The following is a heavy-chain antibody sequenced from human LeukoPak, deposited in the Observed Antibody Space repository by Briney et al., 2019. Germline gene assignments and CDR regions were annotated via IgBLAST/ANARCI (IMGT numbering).Heavy chain of an antibody. D-gene: IGHD6-19*01. CDR2: INHSGST. CDR1: GGSFSGYY. Sequence: PSETLSLTCAVYGGSFSGYYWSWIRQPPGKGLEWIGEINHSGSTNYIPSLKSRVTISVDTSKNQFSLKLSSVTAADTAVYYCARRLGAVAGPNWFDPWGQGTLVTVSS. J-gene: IGHJ5*02. V-gene: IGHV4-34*01. CDR3: ARRLGAVAGPNWFDP.